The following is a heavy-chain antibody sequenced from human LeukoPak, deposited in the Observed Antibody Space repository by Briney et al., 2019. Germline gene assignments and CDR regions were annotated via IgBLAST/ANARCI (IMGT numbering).Heavy chain of an antibody. CDR2: IKQDGSEK. CDR3: ARVFSAVTGSPFDY. J-gene: IGHJ4*02. Sequence: GGSLRLSCAASGFTFSNYWMNWVRQAPGKGLEWVANIKQDGSEKYYVDSVKGRFTISRDNAKNSLYLQMNSLRVEDTAVYYCARVFSAVTGSPFDYWGQGTLVTVSP. D-gene: IGHD3-9*01. CDR1: GFTFSNYW. V-gene: IGHV3-7*03.